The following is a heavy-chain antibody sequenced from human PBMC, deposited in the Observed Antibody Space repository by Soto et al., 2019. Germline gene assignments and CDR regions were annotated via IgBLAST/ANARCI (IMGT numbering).Heavy chain of an antibody. CDR2: SIPIFGTA. J-gene: IGHJ6*02. D-gene: IGHD5-12*01. CDR1: GGTFNNYP. CDR3: ARGRGYSGDDHYYYFDMDV. V-gene: IGHV1-69*13. Sequence: SVKVSCKASGGTFNNYPITGVRRSPLGGREWMGGSIPIFGTANYAQKFQGRVTISVDESTSTAYMELSSLRSEDTAVYYCARGRGYSGDDHYYYFDMDVWGQGTTVTVSS.